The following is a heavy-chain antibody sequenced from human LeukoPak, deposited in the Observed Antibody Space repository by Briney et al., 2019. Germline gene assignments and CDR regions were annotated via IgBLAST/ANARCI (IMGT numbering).Heavy chain of an antibody. D-gene: IGHD4-17*01. CDR1: GYTFTMSA. J-gene: IGHJ4*02. CDR3: ARGPHDYGDYYLDS. Sequence: ASVKVSCKASGYTFTMSAMHWVRQAPGQRREWMGWINACNGNTKYSQKFQDRVTLTRDTSASTAYMGLSSLRSEDTAVYYCARGPHDYGDYYLDSWGQGTLVSVSS. V-gene: IGHV1-3*01. CDR2: INACNGNT.